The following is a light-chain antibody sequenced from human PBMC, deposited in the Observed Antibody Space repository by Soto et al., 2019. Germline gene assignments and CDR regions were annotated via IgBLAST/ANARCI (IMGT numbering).Light chain of an antibody. CDR2: DAS. J-gene: IGKJ4*01. CDR1: QDIGGR. Sequence: DIQMTQSPSSVSASVGDRITITCRASQDIGGRLAWFQQKPGRAPQLLIYDASRLKTGVPSRFSGSGSGTEFTLTITRLQPDDFATYHCQQYNTLSLTFGGGTKVDIK. V-gene: IGKV1-5*01. CDR3: QQYNTLSLT.